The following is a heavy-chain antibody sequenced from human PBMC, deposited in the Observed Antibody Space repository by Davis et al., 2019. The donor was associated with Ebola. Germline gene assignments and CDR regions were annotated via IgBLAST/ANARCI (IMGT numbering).Heavy chain of an antibody. Sequence: MPGGSLRLSCAVYAGSFSGYYWSWIRQPPGKGLEWIGEINHSGSTNYNPSLKIRVTISVDTSKNQFSLKLSSVTAAATAVYYCARGGRNYFPYWGQGTLVTVSS. CDR3: ARGGRNYFPY. J-gene: IGHJ4*02. CDR1: AGSFSGYY. V-gene: IGHV4-34*01. CDR2: INHSGST.